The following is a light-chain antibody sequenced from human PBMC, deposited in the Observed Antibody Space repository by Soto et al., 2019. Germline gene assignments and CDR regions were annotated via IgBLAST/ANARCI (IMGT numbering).Light chain of an antibody. V-gene: IGKV1-5*01. J-gene: IGKJ1*01. CDR3: QQYNSYWT. CDR2: DAS. Sequence: DIQMTQSPSTLSAFVGDRVTITCRASQSISRWLAWYQQKAGKAPKLLIYDASSVESGVPSRLSGIGSGTEFSFTFSSLQPDDIATYYCQQYNSYWTFGQGTKV. CDR1: QSISRW.